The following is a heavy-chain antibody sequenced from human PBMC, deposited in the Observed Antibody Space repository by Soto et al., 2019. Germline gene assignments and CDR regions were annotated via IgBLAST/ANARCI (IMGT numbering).Heavy chain of an antibody. CDR2: LIAMLGTP. CDR3: ARGAMITFGGVIVDNWLDP. Sequence: QVQLVQSGAEVKKPGSSVKVSCKASGGTFGSHGIAWVRQAPGQGLEWMGGLIAMLGTPTYAKKVQGRATITAGESLTSSYLELRSLRSEDTAVYYCARGAMITFGGVIVDNWLDPWGQGTLVTVSS. J-gene: IGHJ5*02. D-gene: IGHD3-16*02. CDR1: GGTFGSHG. V-gene: IGHV1-69*01.